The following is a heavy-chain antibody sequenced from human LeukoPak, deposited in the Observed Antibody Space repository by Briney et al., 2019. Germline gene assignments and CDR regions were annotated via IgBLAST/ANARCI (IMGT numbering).Heavy chain of an antibody. J-gene: IGHJ4*02. CDR3: ASLRQLDGGFDY. CDR2: INPSGGST. Sequence: GASVKVSCKASGYTFTSYYMHWVRQAPGQGLEWMGIINPSGGSTSYAQKFQGRVTMTRDTSTSTVYMELSSLRSEDTAVYYCASLRQLDGGFDYWGQGTLVTVSS. V-gene: IGHV1-46*01. CDR1: GYTFTSYY. D-gene: IGHD6-6*01.